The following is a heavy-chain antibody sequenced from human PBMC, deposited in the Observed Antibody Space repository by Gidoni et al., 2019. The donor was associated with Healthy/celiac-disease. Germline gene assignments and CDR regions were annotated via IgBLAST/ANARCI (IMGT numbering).Heavy chain of an antibody. CDR3: ARGRLTMVRGVIIARDAFDI. CDR2: ISYDGSNK. V-gene: IGHV3-30-3*01. D-gene: IGHD3-10*01. Sequence: QVQLVESGAGVVLPGRSLRLPRAAAGFPFSMLAMPWVRQAPGKGLEWVAVISYDGSNKYYADSVKGRFTISRDNSKNTLYLQMNSLRAEDTAVYYCARGRLTMVRGVIIARDAFDIWGQGTMVTVSS. J-gene: IGHJ3*02. CDR1: GFPFSMLA.